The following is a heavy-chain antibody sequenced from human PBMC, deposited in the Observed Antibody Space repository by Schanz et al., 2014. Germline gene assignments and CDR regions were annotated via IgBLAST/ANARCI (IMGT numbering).Heavy chain of an antibody. CDR2: ISVYDGHT. J-gene: IGHJ3*01. CDR1: GYTFNNHG. CDR3: ARGPSTGAFEH. Sequence: QVQLVQSGGEVKKPGASATVSCKACGYTFNNHGISWVRQAAGQGLEWMGWISVYDGHTKYSEKVNGRVTMTTDASTSTAYMELMSLLSDDTAVYFCARGPSTGAFEHWGQGTMVIVSS. V-gene: IGHV1-18*01.